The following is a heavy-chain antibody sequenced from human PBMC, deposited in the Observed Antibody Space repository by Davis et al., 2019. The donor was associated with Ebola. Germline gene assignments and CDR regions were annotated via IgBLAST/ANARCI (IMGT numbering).Heavy chain of an antibody. CDR3: ASPQWELSSNPHGAFDI. D-gene: IGHD1-26*01. J-gene: IGHJ3*02. V-gene: IGHV1-18*01. CDR2: ISAYNGNT. CDR1: GYTFTSYG. Sequence: AASVKVSCKASGYTFTSYGISWVRQAPGQGLEWMGWISAYNGNTNYAQKLQGRVTMTTDTSTSTAYMELSSLRSEDTAVYYCASPQWELSSNPHGAFDIWGQGTMVTVSS.